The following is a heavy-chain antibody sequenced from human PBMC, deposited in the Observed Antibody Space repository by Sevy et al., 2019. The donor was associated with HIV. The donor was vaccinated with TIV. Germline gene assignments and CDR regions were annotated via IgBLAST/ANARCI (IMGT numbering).Heavy chain of an antibody. Sequence: GGSLRLSCAASGFTFSSYNMNWVRQAPGKGLEWVSSIGSSSSYIYYTDSVKGRFTVSRDNAKNSRYLQMNSLRAEDTAVYYCARVVAYCTGGSCFPGYYYGMDVWGQGTTVTVS. V-gene: IGHV3-21*01. CDR2: IGSSSSYI. CDR1: GFTFSSYN. CDR3: ARVVAYCTGGSCFPGYYYGMDV. J-gene: IGHJ6*02. D-gene: IGHD2-15*01.